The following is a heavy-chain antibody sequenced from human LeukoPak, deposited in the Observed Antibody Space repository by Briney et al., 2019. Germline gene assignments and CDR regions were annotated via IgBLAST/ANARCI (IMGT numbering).Heavy chain of an antibody. CDR2: INVNGGAM. CDR3: ARGPRILAAGSYYFDY. Sequence: GGSLRLSCAASGFSFKDYYFSWIRQAPGMGLEWVSFINVNGGAMYYADFVKGRFTISRDNAKSSLYLEMNSLRVEDTAVYYCARGPRILAAGSYYFDYWGQGSLVTVSS. D-gene: IGHD6-13*01. V-gene: IGHV3-11*01. J-gene: IGHJ4*02. CDR1: GFSFKDYY.